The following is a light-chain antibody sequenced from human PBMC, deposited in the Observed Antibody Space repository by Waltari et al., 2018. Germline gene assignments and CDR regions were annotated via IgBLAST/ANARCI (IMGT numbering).Light chain of an antibody. CDR2: RND. Sequence: QSVLTQPPSASGTPGQRVTISCSGSSPNLGSNYLSRYQQLPGPAPPLLIYRNDQQPSGVPDRFSGSKSGTSASLAISGLRSEDEADYYCAAWDDSLSGPVFGGGTKLTVL. J-gene: IGLJ2*01. V-gene: IGLV1-47*01. CDR1: SPNLGSNY. CDR3: AAWDDSLSGPV.